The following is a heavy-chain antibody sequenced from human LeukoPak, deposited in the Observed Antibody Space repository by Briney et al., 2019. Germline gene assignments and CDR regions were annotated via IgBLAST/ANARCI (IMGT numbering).Heavy chain of an antibody. CDR2: INHSGST. CDR1: GGSFSGYY. D-gene: IGHD6-19*01. CDR3: ARHPRWYSSGWLYYFDS. V-gene: IGHV4-34*01. Sequence: SETLSLTCAVYGGSFSGYYWSWIRQPPGKGLEWIGEINHSGSTNYNPSLKSRVTISVDTSKNQFSLKLRFVTAADTAVYYCARHPRWYSSGWLYYFDSWGQGTLVTVSS. J-gene: IGHJ4*02.